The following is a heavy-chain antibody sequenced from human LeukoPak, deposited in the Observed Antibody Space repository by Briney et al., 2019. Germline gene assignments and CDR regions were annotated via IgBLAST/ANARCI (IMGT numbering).Heavy chain of an antibody. J-gene: IGHJ4*02. D-gene: IGHD2-21*02. V-gene: IGHV4-59*01. CDR2: IYYSGST. Sequence: PSETLSLTCTVSAGSISSYYWSWIRQPPGKELEWMGYIYYSGSTNYNPSLKSRVTISVDTSKNQFSLKLSSVTAADTAVYYCASGVAAFPFDYWGQGTLVTVSS. CDR3: ASGVAAFPFDY. CDR1: AGSISSYY.